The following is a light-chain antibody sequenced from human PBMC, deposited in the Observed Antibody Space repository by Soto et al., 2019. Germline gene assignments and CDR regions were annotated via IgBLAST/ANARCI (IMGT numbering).Light chain of an antibody. CDR3: HHFATSRT. J-gene: IGKJ1*01. CDR2: GAS. Sequence: EIVLTQSPGTLSLSPGQRATLSCRASQSLSSSFLAWYQQKPGQAPRLLIYGASSRAAGVPDRFSGSWSGTDFTLTISSLEPEDFAVYFCHHFATSRTFGQGTKVDMK. CDR1: QSLSSSF. V-gene: IGKV3-20*01.